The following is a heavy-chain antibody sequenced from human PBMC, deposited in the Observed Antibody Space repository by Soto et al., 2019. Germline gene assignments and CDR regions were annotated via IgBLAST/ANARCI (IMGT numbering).Heavy chain of an antibody. CDR3: ASQASPIAAAGRFDY. Sequence: EVQLVESGGGLVKPGGSLRLSCAASGFTFSSYSMNWVRQAPGKGLEWVSSISSSSSYIYYADSVKGRFTISRDNAKNSLYLQMNRLRAEDTAVYYCASQASPIAAAGRFDYWGQGTLVTVSS. J-gene: IGHJ4*02. D-gene: IGHD6-13*01. CDR2: ISSSSSYI. CDR1: GFTFSSYS. V-gene: IGHV3-21*01.